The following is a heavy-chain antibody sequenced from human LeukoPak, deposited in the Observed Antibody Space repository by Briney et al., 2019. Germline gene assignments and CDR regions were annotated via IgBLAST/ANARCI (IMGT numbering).Heavy chain of an antibody. CDR3: ARDASMVRGRNWFDP. J-gene: IGHJ5*02. D-gene: IGHD3-10*01. V-gene: IGHV4-34*01. CDR1: GGSFSGYY. CDR2: INHSGST. Sequence: PSETLSLTCAVYGGSFSGYYWSWIRQPPGKGLEWVGEINHSGSTNYNPSLKSRVTMSVDTSKNQFSLKLSSVTAADTAVYYCARDASMVRGRNWFDPWGQGTLVTVSS.